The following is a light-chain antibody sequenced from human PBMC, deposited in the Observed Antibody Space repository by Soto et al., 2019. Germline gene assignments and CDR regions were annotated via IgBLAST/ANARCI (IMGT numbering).Light chain of an antibody. J-gene: IGKJ4*01. Sequence: DIQVIQSPSSLSASVGDRLTISCRASQNIENYLNWYRHKPGKAPELLILSASILQSGGPSRFSGAGFWTYFTLTLRTLHPEDFTTFFSQHSYSIPLTFGGGTKVDI. V-gene: IGKV1-39*01. CDR2: SAS. CDR3: QHSYSIPLT. CDR1: QNIENY.